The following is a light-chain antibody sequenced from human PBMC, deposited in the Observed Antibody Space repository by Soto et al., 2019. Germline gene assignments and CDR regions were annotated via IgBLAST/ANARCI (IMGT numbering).Light chain of an antibody. J-gene: IGKJ5*01. Sequence: EIVWRQSPATLSLSPGEAATLSCRATRSVSSYLAWYQQKPGQAPRLLIYDASSRPTDIPARFSGSGSGTDFTLTISSLEPEDFALYYCQQRSTSPITFGQGTRLEIK. CDR1: RSVSSY. V-gene: IGKV3-11*01. CDR3: QQRSTSPIT. CDR2: DAS.